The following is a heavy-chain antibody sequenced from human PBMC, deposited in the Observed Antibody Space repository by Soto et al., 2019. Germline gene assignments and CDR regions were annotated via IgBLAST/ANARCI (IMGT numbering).Heavy chain of an antibody. CDR3: ARDIAESLGDFGMDV. CDR1: GFTFSDYY. J-gene: IGHJ6*02. CDR2: ISSSSSDT. D-gene: IGHD3-16*01. Sequence: GGSLRLSCAASGFTFSDYYMSWVRQAPGKGLEWVSYISSSSSDTNYADSVKGRFTISRDNAKNSLYLQMNSLRAEDTAVYYCARDIAESLGDFGMDVWGQGTTVTAP. V-gene: IGHV3-11*06.